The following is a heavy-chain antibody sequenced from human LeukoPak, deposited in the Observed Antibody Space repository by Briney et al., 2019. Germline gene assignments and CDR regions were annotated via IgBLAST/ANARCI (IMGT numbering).Heavy chain of an antibody. CDR3: ARQVDTSMALPDY. V-gene: IGHV1-18*01. CDR1: GYTFTSYG. Sequence: GASVKVSCKTSGYTFTSYGVSWVRQAPGQRLEWMGWISTYNYNTNHAQKFRGRVTLTKDTSTSTVYMELRSLRFDDTAIYYCARQVDTSMALPDYWGQGTLVTVSS. CDR2: ISTYNYNT. J-gene: IGHJ4*02. D-gene: IGHD5-18*01.